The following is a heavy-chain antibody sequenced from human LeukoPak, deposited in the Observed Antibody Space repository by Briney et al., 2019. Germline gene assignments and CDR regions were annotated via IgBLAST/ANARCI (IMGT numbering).Heavy chain of an antibody. CDR3: ARANYVWGSYRYNKGVAFDI. CDR1: GGSISSYY. CDR2: IYYSGST. D-gene: IGHD3-16*02. Sequence: KPSQTLSLTCTVSGGSISSYYWSWIRQPPGKGLEWIGYIYYSGSTNYNPSLKSRVTISVDTSKNQFSLKLSSVTAADTAVYYCARANYVWGSYRYNKGVAFDIWGQGTMVTVSS. J-gene: IGHJ3*02. V-gene: IGHV4-59*01.